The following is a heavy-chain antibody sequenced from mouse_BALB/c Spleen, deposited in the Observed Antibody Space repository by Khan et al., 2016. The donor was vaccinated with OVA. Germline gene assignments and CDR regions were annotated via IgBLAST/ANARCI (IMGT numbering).Heavy chain of an antibody. D-gene: IGHD2-14*01. CDR3: ARGYDFFAY. Sequence: VQLQQSGPDLVKPGASVKMSCKASGYSFTGYYMNWVKQSHGKSLECIGRVNPNTGNTNDNQKFRGKAILIVDTSSSTAYMELRSLTSEDSAVYYWARGYDFFAYWGQGTLVTVSA. CDR2: VNPNTGNT. CDR1: GYSFTGYY. J-gene: IGHJ3*01. V-gene: IGHV1-26*01.